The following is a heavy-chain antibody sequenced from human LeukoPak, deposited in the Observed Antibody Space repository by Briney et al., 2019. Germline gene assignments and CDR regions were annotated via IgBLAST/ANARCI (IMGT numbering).Heavy chain of an antibody. D-gene: IGHD1-26*01. J-gene: IGHJ4*02. CDR2: MHSSGST. CDR1: GDSITSNY. CDR3: ARDRGKYYFDN. V-gene: IGHV4-4*07. Sequence: SETLSLTCSVSGDSITSNYWSWIRQPAGKALEWIGRMHSSGSTDYNPSLKSRVAMSIDTSKSHFSLTLTSVTAADTAIFYCARDRGKYYFDNWGQGILVTVSS.